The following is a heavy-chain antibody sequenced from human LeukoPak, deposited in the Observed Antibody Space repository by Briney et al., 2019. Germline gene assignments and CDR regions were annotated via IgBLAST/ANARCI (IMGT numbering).Heavy chain of an antibody. V-gene: IGHV3-23*01. CDR3: AKEISAAGTDWFDP. Sequence: PGGSLRLSCAASRFTFSSHAMSWVRQAPGKGLEWVSEISGSGASTYYADSVKGRFTISRDNSKNTLHLQMNSLRAEDTAVYYCAKEISAAGTDWFDPWGQGTLVIVPS. J-gene: IGHJ5*02. D-gene: IGHD6-13*01. CDR1: RFTFSSHA. CDR2: ISGSGAST.